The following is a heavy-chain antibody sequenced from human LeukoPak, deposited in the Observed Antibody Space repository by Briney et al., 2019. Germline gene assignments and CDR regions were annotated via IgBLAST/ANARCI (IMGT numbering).Heavy chain of an antibody. J-gene: IGHJ4*02. CDR2: MTGRGDNT. Sequence: PGGSLRLSCTASGSTFSSYAMSWVRQAPGKGLEWVSTMTGRGDNTYYADSVKGRFTVSRDNSNNVFYLQMNSLRVEDTAVYYCANPYSSGFYFSVRFDFWGQGTLVTVSS. CDR1: GSTFSSYA. V-gene: IGHV3-23*01. CDR3: ANPYSSGFYFSVRFDF. D-gene: IGHD3-22*01.